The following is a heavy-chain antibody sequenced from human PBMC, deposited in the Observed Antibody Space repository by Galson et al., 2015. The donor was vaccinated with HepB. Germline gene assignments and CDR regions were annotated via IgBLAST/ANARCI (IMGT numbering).Heavy chain of an antibody. D-gene: IGHD2-15*01. J-gene: IGHJ2*01. V-gene: IGHV3-30*18. CDR3: AKDHLDIVATIYCSGGSCPYWYFNL. CDR2: ISYDGSNK. Sequence: SLRLSCAASGFTFSSYGMHWVRQAPGKGLEWMAVISYDGSNKYYADSVKGRFTISRDNSKNTLYLQMNSLRAEDTAVYYCAKDHLDIVATIYCSGGSCPYWYFNLWGRGTLVTVSS. CDR1: GFTFSSYG.